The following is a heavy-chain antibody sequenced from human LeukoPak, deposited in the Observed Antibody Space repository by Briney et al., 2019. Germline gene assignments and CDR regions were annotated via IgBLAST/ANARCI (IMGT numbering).Heavy chain of an antibody. V-gene: IGHV3-66*01. CDR1: GFTVSSNY. CDR3: ARVACGGDCYYYYYYHMDV. CDR2: IYSGGST. D-gene: IGHD2-21*01. Sequence: GGSLRLSCAASGFTVSSNYMSWVRQAPGKGLEWVSVIYSGGSTYYADSVKGRFTISRDNAKNTLYLQMNSLRAEDTAVYYCARVACGGDCYYYYYYHMDVWGKGTTVTVSS. J-gene: IGHJ6*03.